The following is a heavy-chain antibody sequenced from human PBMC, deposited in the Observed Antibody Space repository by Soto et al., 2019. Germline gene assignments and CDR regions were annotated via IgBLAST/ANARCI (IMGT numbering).Heavy chain of an antibody. D-gene: IGHD2-15*01. J-gene: IGHJ4*02. CDR2: INAGNGNT. CDR1: GYTFTSYA. Sequence: GASVKVSCKASGYTFTSYAMHWVRQAPGQRLEWMGWINAGNGNTKYAQKFQGRVTMTRDTSTITAYMELRSLRSDDTAVYYCARAIELPAATVCSGGSCYWPIIDYWGQGTLVTVSS. V-gene: IGHV1-3*01. CDR3: ARAIELPAATVCSGGSCYWPIIDY.